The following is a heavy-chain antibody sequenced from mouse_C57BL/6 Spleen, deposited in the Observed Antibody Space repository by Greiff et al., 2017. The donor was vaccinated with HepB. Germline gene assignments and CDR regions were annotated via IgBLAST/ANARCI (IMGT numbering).Heavy chain of an antibody. CDR2: IHPNSGST. D-gene: IGHD1-1*01. CDR3: ARGNTTLRYVDV. Sequence: VQLQQPGAELVKPGASVKLSCKASGYTFTSYWMHWVKQRPGQGLEWIGMIHPNSGSTNYNEKFKSKATLTVDKSSSTAYMQLSSLTSEDSAVYYCARGNTTLRYVDVWGTGTTVTVSS. J-gene: IGHJ1*03. CDR1: GYTFTSYW. V-gene: IGHV1-64*01.